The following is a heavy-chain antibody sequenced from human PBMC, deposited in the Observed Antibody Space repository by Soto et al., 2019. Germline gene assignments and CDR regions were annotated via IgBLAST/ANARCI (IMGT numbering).Heavy chain of an antibody. CDR3: ARDSQMATTDWYFDL. Sequence: QVQLVESGGGVVQPGRSLRLSCAASGFTFSSYAMHWVRQAPGTGLEWVADISYDGSNQYYADPVKGRFTLSRDNSKNALYLQMNSLRAEDTAVYECARDSQMATTDWYFDLWGRGTLVTFSS. V-gene: IGHV3-30-3*01. J-gene: IGHJ2*01. CDR2: ISYDGSNQ. D-gene: IGHD5-12*01. CDR1: GFTFSSYA.